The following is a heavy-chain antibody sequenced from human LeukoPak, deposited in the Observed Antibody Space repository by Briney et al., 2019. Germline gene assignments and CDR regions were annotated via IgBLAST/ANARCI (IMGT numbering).Heavy chain of an antibody. CDR3: ARDNHYDFWSGYYKRRAYYYMDV. CDR2: IIPIFGTA. CDR1: GGTFSSYA. J-gene: IGHJ6*03. V-gene: IGHV1-69*05. Sequence: SVKVSCKASGGTFSSYAISWVRQAPGQGLEWMGGIIPIFGTANYAQKFRGRVTITTDESTSTAYMELSSLRSEDTAVYYCARDNHYDFWSGYYKRRAYYYMDVWGKGTTVTVSS. D-gene: IGHD3-3*01.